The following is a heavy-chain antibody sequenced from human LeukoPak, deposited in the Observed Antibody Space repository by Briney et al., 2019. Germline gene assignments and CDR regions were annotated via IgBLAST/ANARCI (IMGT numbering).Heavy chain of an antibody. CDR3: ARGTYVLRFLSYYYYMDV. CDR1: GGSFSGYY. CDR2: INHSGST. D-gene: IGHD3-3*01. J-gene: IGHJ6*03. Sequence: SETLSLTCAVYGGSFSGYYWSWIRQPPGKGLEWIGEINHSGSTNYNPSLKSRVTISVDTSKNQFSLKLSSVTAADTAVYYCARGTYVLRFLSYYYYMDVWGKGTTVTVS. V-gene: IGHV4-34*01.